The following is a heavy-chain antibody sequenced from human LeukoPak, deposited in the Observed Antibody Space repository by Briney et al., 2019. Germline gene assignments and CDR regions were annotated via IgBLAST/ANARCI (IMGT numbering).Heavy chain of an antibody. D-gene: IGHD6-6*01. CDR3: ARVGSSGFRGAFDI. CDR1: GFTFSSYA. J-gene: IGHJ3*02. V-gene: IGHV3-64*01. Sequence: GGSLRLSCAASGFTFSSYAMHWVRQAPGKGLEYVSAISSNGGSTYYANSVKGRFTISRDNSKNTLYLQMGSLRAEDMAVYYCARVGSSGFRGAFDIWGQGTMVTVSS. CDR2: ISSNGGST.